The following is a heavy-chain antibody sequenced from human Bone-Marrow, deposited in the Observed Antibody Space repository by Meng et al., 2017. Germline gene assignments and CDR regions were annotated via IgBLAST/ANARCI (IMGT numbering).Heavy chain of an antibody. J-gene: IGHJ5*02. CDR1: GYTFTSYG. CDR3: ARVLGYCSSTSCHNWFDP. V-gene: IGHV1-18*01. Sequence: ASVKVSCKASGYTFTSYGISWVRQAPGQGLEWMGWISAYNGNTNYAQKLQGRVTMTTDTSTSTAYMELRSLRSDDTAVYYCARVLGYCSSTSCHNWFDPCGQGTLVTVSS. CDR2: ISAYNGNT. D-gene: IGHD2-2*01.